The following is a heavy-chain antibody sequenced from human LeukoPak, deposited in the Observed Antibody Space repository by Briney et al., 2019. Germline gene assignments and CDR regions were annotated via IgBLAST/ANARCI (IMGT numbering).Heavy chain of an antibody. CDR2: IIPIFGTA. CDR1: GYTFITIA. J-gene: IGHJ6*03. CDR3: ARVTREERYYYYYMDV. V-gene: IGHV1-69*13. D-gene: IGHD1-1*01. Sequence: GASVKVSCKASGYTFITIATSWVRQAPGQGLEWMGGIIPIFGTANYAQKFQGRVTITADESTSTAYMELSSLRSEDTAVYYCARVTREERYYYYYMDVWGKGTTVTVSS.